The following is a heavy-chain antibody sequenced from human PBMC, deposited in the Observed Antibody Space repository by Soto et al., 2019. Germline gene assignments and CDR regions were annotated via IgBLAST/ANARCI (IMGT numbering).Heavy chain of an antibody. J-gene: IGHJ4*02. Sequence: ASVKVSCKASGYTFTSYGISWVRQAPGQGLEWMGWISAYNGNTNYAQKLQGRVTMTTDTSTSTAYMELRSLRSDDTAVYYCARDGNYDYIWGSYRYTGRFDYWGQGTLVTVSS. CDR2: ISAYNGNT. V-gene: IGHV1-18*01. CDR1: GYTFTSYG. D-gene: IGHD3-16*02. CDR3: ARDGNYDYIWGSYRYTGRFDY.